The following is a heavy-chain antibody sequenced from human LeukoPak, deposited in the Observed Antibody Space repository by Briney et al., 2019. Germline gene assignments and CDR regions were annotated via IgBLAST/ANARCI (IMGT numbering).Heavy chain of an antibody. V-gene: IGHV3-7*03. CDR3: ARGRSPFGY. D-gene: IGHD1-26*01. J-gene: IGHJ4*02. CDR1: GFTFSSYW. CDR2: INHNGNVN. Sequence: GGSLRLSCAASGFTFSSYWMNWARQAPGKGLEWVASINHNGNVNYYVDSVKGRFTISRDNAKNSLYLQMNSLRAEDTAVYYCARGRSPFGYWGQGTLVTVSS.